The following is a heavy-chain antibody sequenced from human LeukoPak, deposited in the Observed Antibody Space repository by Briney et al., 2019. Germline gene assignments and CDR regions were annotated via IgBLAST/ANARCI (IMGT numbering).Heavy chain of an antibody. D-gene: IGHD3-3*01. CDR1: GFTFDDYG. CDR3: ARDNKGLSGYDFWSGYYTGYYYYYYMDV. Sequence: GGSLRLSCAASGFTFDDYGMSWVRQAPGKGLEWVSGINWNGGSTGYADSVKGRFTISRDNAKNSLYLQMNSLRAEDTALYYCARDNKGLSGYDFWSGYYTGYYYYYYMDVWGKGTTVTVSS. J-gene: IGHJ6*03. CDR2: INWNGGST. V-gene: IGHV3-20*04.